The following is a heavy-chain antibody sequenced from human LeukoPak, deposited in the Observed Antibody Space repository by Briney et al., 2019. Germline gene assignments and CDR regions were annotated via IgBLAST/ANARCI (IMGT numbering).Heavy chain of an antibody. D-gene: IGHD6-19*01. CDR3: ARDYSSGWYGGRGGYFDY. CDR1: GFTFSSYA. V-gene: IGHV3-30-3*01. J-gene: IGHJ4*02. Sequence: PGGSLRLSCAASGFTFSSYAMHWVRQAPGKGLEGVAVISYDGSNKYYADPVKGRFTISRDNSKNTLYLQMNSLRAEDTAVYYCARDYSSGWYGGRGGYFDYWGQGTLVTVSS. CDR2: ISYDGSNK.